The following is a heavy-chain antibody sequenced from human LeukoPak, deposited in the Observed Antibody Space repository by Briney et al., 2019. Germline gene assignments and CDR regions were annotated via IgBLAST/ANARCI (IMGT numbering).Heavy chain of an antibody. D-gene: IGHD3-10*01. CDR2: ISSSSSYI. CDR3: ARGSSSGSYYVYDY. CDR1: GFTFSSYS. J-gene: IGHJ4*02. V-gene: IGHV3-21*01. Sequence: GGSLRLSCAASGFTFSSYSMNWVRQAPGKGLEWVSSISSSSSYIYYADSVKGRFTISRDNAKNSLYLQMNSLRAEDTAVYYCARGSSSGSYYVYDYWGQGTLVTVSS.